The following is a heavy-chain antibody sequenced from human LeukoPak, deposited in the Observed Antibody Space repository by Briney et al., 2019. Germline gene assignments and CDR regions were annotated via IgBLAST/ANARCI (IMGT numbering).Heavy chain of an antibody. Sequence: SETLSLTCAVYGGSFSGDYWSWIRQPPGKGLEWMGDINHSGSTNYNPSLKSRVTISVETSKNQFSLKLSSVTAADTAVYYCARGRYSSSWYWFDPWGQGTLVTVSS. V-gene: IGHV4-34*01. CDR2: INHSGST. J-gene: IGHJ5*02. CDR1: GGSFSGDY. D-gene: IGHD6-13*01. CDR3: ARGRYSSSWYWFDP.